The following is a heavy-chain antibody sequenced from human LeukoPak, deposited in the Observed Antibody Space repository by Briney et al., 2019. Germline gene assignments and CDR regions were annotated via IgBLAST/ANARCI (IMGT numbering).Heavy chain of an antibody. CDR1: GFTFSSYS. CDR2: ISSGGSII. V-gene: IGHV3-48*02. Sequence: GGSLRLSCAASGFTFSSYSMSWVRQAPGKGLEWVSYISSGGSIIYYADSVRGRFTISRDNAKNSLYLQMNSLRDEDTAVYYCARTSGYHDYWGQGTLVTVSS. J-gene: IGHJ4*02. D-gene: IGHD3-22*01. CDR3: ARTSGYHDY.